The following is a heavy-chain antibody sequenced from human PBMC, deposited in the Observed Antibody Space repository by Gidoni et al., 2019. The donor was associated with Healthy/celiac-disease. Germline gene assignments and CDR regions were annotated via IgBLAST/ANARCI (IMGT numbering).Heavy chain of an antibody. CDR3: ARRRGGDYGGFDY. CDR2: IYYSGST. Sequence: QLQLPESGPGLVKPSAPLSLTCTISGGSIRSSSYYWGCIRPPPGKGLEWIGSIYYSGSTYYNPSIKSRVTISVDTSKNQFSLKLSSVTAADTAVYYCARRRGGDYGGFDYWGQGTLVTVSS. V-gene: IGHV4-39*01. J-gene: IGHJ4*02. CDR1: GGSIRSSSYY. D-gene: IGHD4-17*01.